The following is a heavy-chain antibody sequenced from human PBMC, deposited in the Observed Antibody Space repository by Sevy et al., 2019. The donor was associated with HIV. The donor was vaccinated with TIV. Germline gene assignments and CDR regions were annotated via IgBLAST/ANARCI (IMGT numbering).Heavy chain of an antibody. J-gene: IGHJ4*02. CDR2: ISAYNGNT. Sequence: ASVKVSCKASGYTFTSYGISWVRQAPGQGLEWMGWISAYNGNTNYPQKLQGRVTMTTDTSTSTAYMELRSLRSDDTAVYYCARLAHYDSSGYYTDDYWGQGTLVTVSS. V-gene: IGHV1-18*01. CDR1: GYTFTSYG. D-gene: IGHD3-22*01. CDR3: ARLAHYDSSGYYTDDY.